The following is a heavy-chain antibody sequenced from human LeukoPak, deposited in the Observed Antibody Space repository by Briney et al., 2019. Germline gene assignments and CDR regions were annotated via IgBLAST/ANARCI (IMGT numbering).Heavy chain of an antibody. J-gene: IGHJ5*02. CDR2: IDNSGNT. Sequence: SETLSLTCTVSGGSISGDYWSWLRQPPGKGLEWIGYIDNSGNTNYNPSLKSRVTISVDTPKNQFSLRLSSVTAADTAVYYCATSTGTIYTWFDPWGQGTLVTVSS. D-gene: IGHD1-1*01. CDR3: ATSTGTIYTWFDP. CDR1: GGSISGDY. V-gene: IGHV4-59*01.